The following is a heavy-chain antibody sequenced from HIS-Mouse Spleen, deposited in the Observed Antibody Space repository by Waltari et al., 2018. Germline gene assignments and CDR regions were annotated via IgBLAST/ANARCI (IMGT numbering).Heavy chain of an antibody. D-gene: IGHD6-13*01. J-gene: IGHJ2*01. Sequence: QLQLQESGPGLVKPSETLSLTCTAAGGPISSSSYYCGWIRQPPGQGLEWIGSIYYSGSTYYNPSLKSRVTISVDTSKNQFSLKLSSVTAADTAVYYCAREIPYSSSWYDWYFDLWGRGTLVTVSS. CDR3: AREIPYSSSWYDWYFDL. CDR1: GGPISSSSYY. CDR2: IYYSGST. V-gene: IGHV4-39*07.